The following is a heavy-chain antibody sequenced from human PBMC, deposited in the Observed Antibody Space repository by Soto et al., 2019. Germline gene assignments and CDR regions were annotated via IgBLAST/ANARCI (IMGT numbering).Heavy chain of an antibody. CDR1: GGSISSGGYY. Sequence: QVQLQESGPGLVRPSQTLSLTCTVSGGSISSGGYYWSWIRQHPGKGLEWTGYIYYSASTYYNPSLKSRVTISVDTSKNQFSLRLSSVTAADTALYYCARAWGGYFDYWGQGTLVTVSS. J-gene: IGHJ4*02. CDR2: IYYSAST. D-gene: IGHD3-16*01. V-gene: IGHV4-31*03. CDR3: ARAWGGYFDY.